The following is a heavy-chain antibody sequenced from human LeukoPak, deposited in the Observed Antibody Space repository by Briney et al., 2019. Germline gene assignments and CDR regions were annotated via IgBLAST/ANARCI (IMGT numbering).Heavy chain of an antibody. CDR3: AKTHLPGIAVTGPDY. CDR1: GFTFGNYG. CDR2: ISASDRRT. D-gene: IGHD6-19*01. Sequence: GGSLRLSCAASGFTFGNYGMSWVRQAPGKGLEWVSAISASDRRTYYADSVEGRFTISRDNSKNTLYLQMNSLRAEDTAIYYCAKTHLPGIAVTGPDYWGQGTLVTVSS. J-gene: IGHJ4*02. V-gene: IGHV3-23*01.